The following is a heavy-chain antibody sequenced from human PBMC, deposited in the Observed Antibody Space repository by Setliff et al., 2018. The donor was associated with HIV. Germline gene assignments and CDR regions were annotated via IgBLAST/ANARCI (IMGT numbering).Heavy chain of an antibody. CDR1: GYTFTDYY. CDR2: INPKSGVT. J-gene: IGHJ4*02. D-gene: IGHD2-15*01. Sequence: ASVKVSCKASGYTFTDYYIHWVGQAPGHGLEWVGRINPKSGVTSYAQNFRARVTMTRDTSSTTAYMELSTLRSDDTALYYCARDLIRITPHGDLPFWGQGTLVTVSS. V-gene: IGHV1-2*06. CDR3: ARDLIRITPHGDLPF.